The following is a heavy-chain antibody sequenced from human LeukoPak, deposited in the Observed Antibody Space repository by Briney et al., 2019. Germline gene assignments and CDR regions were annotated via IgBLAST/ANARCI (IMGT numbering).Heavy chain of an antibody. CDR3: ARGLSMTTVTHTYYYGMDV. CDR1: GGSFSGYY. Sequence: TASETLSLTCAVYGGSFSGYYWSWIRQPPGKGLEWIGEINHSGSTNYNPSLKSRVTISVDTSKNQFSLKLNSVTAADTAVYYCARGLSMTTVTHTYYYGMDVWGQGTTVTVSS. CDR2: INHSGST. D-gene: IGHD4-17*01. V-gene: IGHV4-34*01. J-gene: IGHJ6*02.